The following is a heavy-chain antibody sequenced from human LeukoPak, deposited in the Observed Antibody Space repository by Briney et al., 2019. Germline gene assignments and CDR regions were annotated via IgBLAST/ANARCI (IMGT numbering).Heavy chain of an antibody. D-gene: IGHD1-26*01. Sequence: GESLKIFCKSSGYSFISCWNCCLLQMPGEGLEWMGIIYPADSDTTYSPSFQGQVTISADKSISTAYLQWSSLTASDTAMYYCARPGSSHIDHWGQGTTVTVSS. CDR1: GYSFISCW. CDR2: IYPADSDT. CDR3: ARPGSSHIDH. J-gene: IGHJ4*01. V-gene: IGHV5-51*01.